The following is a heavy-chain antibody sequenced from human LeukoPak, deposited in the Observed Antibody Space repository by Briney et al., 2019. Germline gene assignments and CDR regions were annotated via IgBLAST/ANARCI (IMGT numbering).Heavy chain of an antibody. Sequence: ASVKVSCKASGYTFTGYYMHWVRQAPGQGLEWMGWINPNSGGTNYAQKFQGRVTMTRDTSISTAYMELSRLRSDDTAVYYCARANHPPYYYDSSGYSNKYYFDYWGQGTLVTVSS. J-gene: IGHJ4*02. CDR2: INPNSGGT. CDR1: GYTFTGYY. V-gene: IGHV1-2*02. CDR3: ARANHPPYYYDSSGYSNKYYFDY. D-gene: IGHD3-22*01.